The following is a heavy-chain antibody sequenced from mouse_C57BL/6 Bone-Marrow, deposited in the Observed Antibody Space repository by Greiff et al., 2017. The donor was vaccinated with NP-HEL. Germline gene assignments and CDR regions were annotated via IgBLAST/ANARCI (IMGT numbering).Heavy chain of an antibody. D-gene: IGHD2-4*01. CDR3: AKEGARLRGGYWYFDD. V-gene: IGHV1-53*01. Sequence: QVQLQQPGTELVKPGTSVKLSCKSSGYTFTSYWMHWVKQRPGQGLEWIGNINPSNGCTNYNQKFKSKATLTVDKSSSTAYMQLSSLTSDDSAVDYGAKEGARLRGGYWYFDDWGTGTTVTVSA. CDR1: GYTFTSYW. J-gene: IGHJ1*03. CDR2: INPSNGCT.